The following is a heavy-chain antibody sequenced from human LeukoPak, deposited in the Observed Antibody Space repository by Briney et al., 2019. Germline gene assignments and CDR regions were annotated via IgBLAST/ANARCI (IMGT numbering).Heavy chain of an antibody. CDR3: ARGAYCSSINCYGFDY. J-gene: IGHJ4*02. D-gene: IGHD2-2*01. CDR1: NGSISSDTYF. CDR2: MFHSGTT. Sequence: SETLSLTCTVFNGSISSDTYFWSWVRQPPGKRLEWIGYMFHSGTTNYNPSLKSRVTISVDTSKNQFSLRLSSVTAADTAIYYCARGAYCSSINCYGFDYWGQGTQVTASS. V-gene: IGHV4-61*01.